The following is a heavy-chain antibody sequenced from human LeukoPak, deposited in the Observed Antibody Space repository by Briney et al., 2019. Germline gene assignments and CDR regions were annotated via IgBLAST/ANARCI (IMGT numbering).Heavy chain of an antibody. J-gene: IGHJ4*02. CDR2: IYYNGNT. V-gene: IGHV4-31*03. CDR3: ARSEDLARGFDY. CDR1: GNSISRAGYY. D-gene: IGHD2-15*01. Sequence: SETLSDTRTVSGNSISRAGYYWNWIRQHPGKGLEWIGYIYYNGNTFYNPSLESRMTMSLDTSKSQFSLKLSSVTAADTAVYYCARSEDLARGFDYWGQGTLISVFS.